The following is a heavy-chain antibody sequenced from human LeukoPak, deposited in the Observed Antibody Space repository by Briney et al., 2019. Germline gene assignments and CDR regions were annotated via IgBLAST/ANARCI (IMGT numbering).Heavy chain of an antibody. CDR3: AKSGPYCSSTSCNYFDY. D-gene: IGHD2-2*01. V-gene: IGHV3-21*04. CDR2: ISSSSSYI. CDR1: GFTFSSYS. J-gene: IGHJ4*02. Sequence: GGSLRLSCAASGFTFSSYSMNWVRQAPGKGLEWVSSISSSSSYIYYANSVKGRFTISRDNSKNALFLQMNSLRAEDTAVYYCAKSGPYCSSTSCNYFDYWGQGTLVTVSS.